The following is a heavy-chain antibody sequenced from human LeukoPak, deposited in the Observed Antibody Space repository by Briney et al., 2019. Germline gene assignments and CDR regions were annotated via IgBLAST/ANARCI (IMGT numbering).Heavy chain of an antibody. CDR2: IYYTGTT. D-gene: IGHD5-18*01. CDR3: ARCGYSYGTGYHFDY. Sequence: SETLSLTCTVSGGSIGIYYWSWIPQPPGKGWVGRGFIYYTGTTNYKPSLESRVTISLDTSKNQFSLKLSSVTAADTAVYYCARCGYSYGTGYHFDYWGQGGLVTVSS. J-gene: IGHJ4*02. V-gene: IGHV4-59*01. CDR1: GGSIGIYY.